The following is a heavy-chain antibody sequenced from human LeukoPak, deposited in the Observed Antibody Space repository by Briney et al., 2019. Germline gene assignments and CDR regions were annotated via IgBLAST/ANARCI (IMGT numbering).Heavy chain of an antibody. CDR2: IWYDASDR. CDR3: VRGVGVSRFNYFDP. V-gene: IGHV3-33*01. CDR1: GFTFSSFG. J-gene: IGHJ5*02. Sequence: GSLRLSCAASGFTFSSFGMHWVRQAPGKGLEWVAVIWYDASDRYYADSVKGRFTISRDNSKNTLFLQMNSLRDDDTAVYYWVRGVGVSRFNYFDPWGQGTLVVVSS. D-gene: IGHD5-24*01.